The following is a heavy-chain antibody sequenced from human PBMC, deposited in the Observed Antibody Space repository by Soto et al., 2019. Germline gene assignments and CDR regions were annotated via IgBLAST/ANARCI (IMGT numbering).Heavy chain of an antibody. Sequence: EVQLVESGGGLVQPGGSLRLSCAASGFTFSSYSMNWVRQAPGKGLEWVSYISSSSSTIYYAVSVKGRFTISRDNAKNSLYLQMNSLRAEDTAVYYCAGGYEQTGYWGQGTLVTVSS. D-gene: IGHD5-12*01. CDR2: ISSSSSTI. V-gene: IGHV3-48*01. CDR1: GFTFSSYS. J-gene: IGHJ4*02. CDR3: AGGYEQTGY.